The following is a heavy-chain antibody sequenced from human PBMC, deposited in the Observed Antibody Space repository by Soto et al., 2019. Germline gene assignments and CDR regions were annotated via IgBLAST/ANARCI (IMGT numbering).Heavy chain of an antibody. Sequence: GGSLRLSCAASGFTFSSYGMHWVRQAPGKGLEWVAVISYDGSNKYYADSVKGRFTISRDNSKNTLYLQMNSLRAEDTAVYYCKREGIRIHWNARYHYYLIDSWTPGTSAPVSS. J-gene: IGHJ6*02. CDR1: GFTFSSYG. CDR3: KREGIRIHWNARYHYYLIDS. CDR2: ISYDGSNK. V-gene: IGHV3-30*03. D-gene: IGHD1-1*01.